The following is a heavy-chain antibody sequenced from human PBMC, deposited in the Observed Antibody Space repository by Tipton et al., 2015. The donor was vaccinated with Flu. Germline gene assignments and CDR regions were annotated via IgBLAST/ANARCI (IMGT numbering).Heavy chain of an antibody. CDR3: ARDDSGFNDY. CDR1: GGSIRSSSYY. Sequence: TLSLTCTVSGGSIRSSSYYWGWIRRPPGKGPEWIGSMLYGGSTYYNPSLESRVTISLDTSKNQFSLKLSSVTAADTAVYYCARDDSGFNDYWGPGTLVTVSS. V-gene: IGHV4-39*07. D-gene: IGHD3-22*01. J-gene: IGHJ4*02. CDR2: MLYGGST.